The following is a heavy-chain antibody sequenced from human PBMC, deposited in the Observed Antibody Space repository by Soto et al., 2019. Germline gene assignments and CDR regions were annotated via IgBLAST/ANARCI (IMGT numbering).Heavy chain of an antibody. CDR2: IIPIFGTA. CDR3: ARDMGGYGYYYYGMDV. Sequence: SVKVSCKASGGTFSSYAISWVRQAPGQGLEWMGGIIPIFGTANYAQKFQGRVTITADESTSTAYMELSSLRSEDTAVYYCARDMGGYGYYYYGMDVWGQWTTVTVSS. D-gene: IGHD2-8*02. V-gene: IGHV1-69*13. J-gene: IGHJ6*02. CDR1: GGTFSSYA.